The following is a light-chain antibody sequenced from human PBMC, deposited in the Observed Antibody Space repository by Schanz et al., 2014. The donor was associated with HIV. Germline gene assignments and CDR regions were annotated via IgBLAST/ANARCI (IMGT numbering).Light chain of an antibody. CDR3: QQYDNWPPFT. CDR1: QSVSSY. CDR2: DAF. V-gene: IGKV3-15*01. Sequence: EIVMTQSPGTLSLSPGERATLSCRASQSVSSYLAWYQQKPGQAPRLLIYDAFTRATGIPARFSGSGSGTEFTLTVSSLQSEDFAVYYCQQYDNWPPFTFGPGTRVD. J-gene: IGKJ3*01.